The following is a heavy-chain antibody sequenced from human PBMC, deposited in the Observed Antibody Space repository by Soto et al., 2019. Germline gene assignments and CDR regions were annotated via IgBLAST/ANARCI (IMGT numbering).Heavy chain of an antibody. V-gene: IGHV5-10-1*01. D-gene: IGHD1-26*01. Sequence: EALKTLRKGFGYTFTRYLISLGRQLPGKGREGMGRIDPTSSFTNCSPSSQGHVTISADRSLSTAYLQWSSLKASDTGMYFCASSEWEQLPFDAFEIWGQGTMVTVSS. CDR3: ASSEWEQLPFDAFEI. CDR2: IDPTSSFT. J-gene: IGHJ3*02. CDR1: GYTFTRYL.